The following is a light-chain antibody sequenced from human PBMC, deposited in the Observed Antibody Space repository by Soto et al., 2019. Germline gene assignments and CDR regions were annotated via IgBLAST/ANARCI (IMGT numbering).Light chain of an antibody. V-gene: IGLV3-1*01. Sequence: SYELTQPPSVSVSPGQTASITCSGDKLGDKYACWYQQKPGQSPVLVIYQDSKRPSGIPERFSGSNSGNTATLTISGTQAMDEADYYCQAWDSSTAVLGGGTQLTV. CDR1: KLGDKY. J-gene: IGLJ2*01. CDR2: QDS. CDR3: QAWDSSTAV.